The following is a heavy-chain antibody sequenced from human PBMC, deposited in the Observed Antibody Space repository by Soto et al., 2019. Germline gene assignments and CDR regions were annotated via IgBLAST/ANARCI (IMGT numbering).Heavy chain of an antibody. V-gene: IGHV4-59*01. CDR1: GGSISSYY. CDR2: IYYSGST. D-gene: IGHD3-3*01. CDR3: ARGPLYYDFWSGYYMAPYGMDV. J-gene: IGHJ6*02. Sequence: SETLSLTCTVSGGSISSYYWSWIRQPPGKGLEWIGYIYYSGSTNYNPSLKSRVTISVDTSKNQFSLKLSSVTAADTAVYYCARGPLYYDFWSGYYMAPYGMDVWGQGTTVTVS.